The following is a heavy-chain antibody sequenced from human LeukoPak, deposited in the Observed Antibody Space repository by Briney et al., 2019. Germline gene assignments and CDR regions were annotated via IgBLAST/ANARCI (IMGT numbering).Heavy chain of an antibody. D-gene: IGHD1-26*01. CDR2: IKRKNDGGTT. Sequence: GGSLRLSCAASGLTLSKAWMTWVRQAPGKGLAWAGRIKRKNDGGTTDYDASVKDRFTISRDDSKNTLYLQMNSLKSEDTGVYYCTTLGEAWDYFDYWGQGSLVTVSS. J-gene: IGHJ4*02. CDR1: GLTLSKAW. CDR3: TTLGEAWDYFDY. V-gene: IGHV3-15*01.